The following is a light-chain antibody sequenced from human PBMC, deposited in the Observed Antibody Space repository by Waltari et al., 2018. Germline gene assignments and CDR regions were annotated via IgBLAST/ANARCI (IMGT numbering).Light chain of an antibody. CDR3: AAWDDSLNGRGV. V-gene: IGLV1-44*01. J-gene: IGLJ2*01. CDR1: SSNIGSNT. Sequence: QSVLTQPPSASGTPGQRVTISCSGSSSNIGSNTVNWYQQLPGTAPQLLIYSNNQRPSVVPDRFSGSKSGTSASLAISGLQSEDEAYYYCAAWDDSLNGRGVFGGGTKLTVL. CDR2: SNN.